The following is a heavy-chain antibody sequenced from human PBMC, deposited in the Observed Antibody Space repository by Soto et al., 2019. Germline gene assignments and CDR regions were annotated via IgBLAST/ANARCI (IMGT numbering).Heavy chain of an antibody. J-gene: IGHJ4*02. D-gene: IGHD3-22*01. CDR2: ISGSGGST. CDR1: GFTFSSYA. V-gene: IGHV3-23*01. CDR3: AKADSSGYYLYYFDY. Sequence: LSLTCAASGFTFSSYAMSWVRQAPGKGLEWVSAISGSGGSTYYADSVKGRFTISRDNSKNTLYLQMNSLRAEDTAVYYCAKADSSGYYLYYFDYWGQGTLVTVSS.